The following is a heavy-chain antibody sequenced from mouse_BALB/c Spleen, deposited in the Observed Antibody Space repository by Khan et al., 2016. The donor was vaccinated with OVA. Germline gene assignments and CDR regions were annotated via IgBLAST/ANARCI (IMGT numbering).Heavy chain of an antibody. Sequence: QVQLKQSGAELVKPGASVRLSCKASGYTFTSYYLYWVKQRPGQGLEWIGVINPSNGDTNFNEKFTSMATLTVDKYSSTAYIHLNRLTSEASAVFYCTRSGYGSFAYWGQGTLVTVSA. CDR2: INPSNGDT. V-gene: IGHV1-53*01. D-gene: IGHD2-2*01. CDR1: GYTFTSYY. CDR3: TRSGYGSFAY. J-gene: IGHJ3*01.